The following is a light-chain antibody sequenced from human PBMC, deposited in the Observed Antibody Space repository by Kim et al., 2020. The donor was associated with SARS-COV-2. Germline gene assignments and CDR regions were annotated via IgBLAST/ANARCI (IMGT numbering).Light chain of an antibody. CDR2: DAS. CDR1: ESVSTY. CDR3: QQRGKWPRT. V-gene: IGKV3-11*01. J-gene: IGKJ3*01. Sequence: EIVLTQFPATLSVSPGERATLSCRASESVSTYLAWYQQKRGQPPRLLIYDASNRASGIPARFSGSGSGTDFTLTISSLEPEDFAVYYCQQRGKWPRTFGPGTKVDIK.